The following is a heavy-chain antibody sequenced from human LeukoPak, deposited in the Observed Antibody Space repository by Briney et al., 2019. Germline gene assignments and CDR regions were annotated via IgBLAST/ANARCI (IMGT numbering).Heavy chain of an antibody. CDR3: AKHSHDGSAPYYEVQLDY. D-gene: IGHD3-22*01. J-gene: IGHJ4*02. Sequence: GGSLRLSCATSGFTFTSFAMSWVRQAAGKGLEWVSTISRSGVATYYANSVKGRFTISRDNSKNTVYLQMSSLRAEDTAMYYCAKHSHDGSAPYYEVQLDYWGQGTLVTVSS. V-gene: IGHV3-23*01. CDR1: GFTFTSFA. CDR2: ISRSGVAT.